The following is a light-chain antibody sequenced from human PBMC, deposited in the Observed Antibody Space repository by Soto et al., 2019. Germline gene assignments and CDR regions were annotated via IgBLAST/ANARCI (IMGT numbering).Light chain of an antibody. Sequence: EIVLTQSPGTLSLSPGERATLSCRASQSVGRNYLAWYQQKPGQDPRLLIHGASSRGTGIPDRVSGSRSGTHVTLGISRLEPEDFAVYDCQQYASPPLTFGGGTKVEIK. J-gene: IGKJ4*01. CDR2: GAS. CDR1: QSVGRNY. V-gene: IGKV3-20*01. CDR3: QQYASPPLT.